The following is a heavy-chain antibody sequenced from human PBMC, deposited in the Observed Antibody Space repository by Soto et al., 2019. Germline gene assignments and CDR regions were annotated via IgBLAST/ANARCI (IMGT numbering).Heavy chain of an antibody. D-gene: IGHD3-10*01. J-gene: IGHJ4*02. CDR2: IYTSGST. CDR1: GGRISRYY. CDR3: ARDFGSGSYRY. Sequence: ETLPVTCILSGGRISRYYWCLIRQPAGKGLEWIGRIYTSGSTNYNPSRKRRVTMSVDTSKTQFTTKLSSVTAADTAVYYCARDFGSGSYRYWGEGTLVTLSS. V-gene: IGHV4-4*07.